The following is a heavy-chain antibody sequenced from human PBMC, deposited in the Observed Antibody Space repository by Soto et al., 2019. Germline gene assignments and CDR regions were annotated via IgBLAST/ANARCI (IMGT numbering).Heavy chain of an antibody. D-gene: IGHD6-13*01. CDR1: GYTFTIYG. Sequence: GASVKVSFRASGYTFTIYGISWVRQAPGQGLEWMGWISAYNGNTNYAQKLQGRVTMTTDTSTSTAYIELRSLRSVDTTMYYCARGRRPQLDRDKFDVWGQGTTVTVSS. CDR3: ARGRRPQLDRDKFDV. CDR2: ISAYNGNT. J-gene: IGHJ6*02. V-gene: IGHV1-18*01.